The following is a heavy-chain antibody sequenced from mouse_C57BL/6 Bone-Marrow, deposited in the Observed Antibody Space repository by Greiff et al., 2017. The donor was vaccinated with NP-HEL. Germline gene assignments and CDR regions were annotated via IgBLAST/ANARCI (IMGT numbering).Heavy chain of an antibody. CDR2: IDPENGDT. V-gene: IGHV14-4*01. CDR1: GFHIQDDY. Sequence: VQLQQSGAELVRPGASVKLSCTASGFHIQDDYMPWVKQRPEPGLEWIGWIDPENGDTEYASKFQGKATITADTSSNTAYLQLSSLTSEDTAVYYCTTYYYGSSDYWGQGTTLTVSS. J-gene: IGHJ2*01. CDR3: TTYYYGSSDY. D-gene: IGHD1-1*01.